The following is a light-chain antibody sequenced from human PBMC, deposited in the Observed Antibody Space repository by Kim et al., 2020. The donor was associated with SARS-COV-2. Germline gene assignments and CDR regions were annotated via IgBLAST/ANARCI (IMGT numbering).Light chain of an antibody. V-gene: IGLV10-54*04. CDR2: RTN. CDR3: SAWDISLTHWV. Sequence: QAGLTQPPSVSKDLRQTATLTCTGNSNNVRSQGAAWLQQHQGHPPKLLSYRTNNRPSGISERFSASRSGNTASLTITGLQPEDEADYYCSAWDISLTHWVFGGGTQLTVL. J-gene: IGLJ3*02. CDR1: SNNVRSQG.